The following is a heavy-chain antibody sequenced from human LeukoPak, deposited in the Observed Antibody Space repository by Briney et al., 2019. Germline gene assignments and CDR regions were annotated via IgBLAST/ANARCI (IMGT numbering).Heavy chain of an antibody. CDR3: ARDRSYGSGSYSPTDY. J-gene: IGHJ4*02. V-gene: IGHV3-11*06. CDR2: ISSSSSYT. CDR1: GFTFSDYY. Sequence: GGSLRLSCAASGFTFSDYYMSWIRQAPGKGLEWDPYISSSSSYTNYADSVKGRFTISRDNSKNTLYLQMNSLRAEDTAVYYCARDRSYGSGSYSPTDYWGQGTLVTVSS. D-gene: IGHD3-10*01.